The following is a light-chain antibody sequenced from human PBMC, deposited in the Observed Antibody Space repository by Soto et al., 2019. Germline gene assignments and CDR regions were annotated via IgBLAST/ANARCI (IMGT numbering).Light chain of an antibody. J-gene: IGKJ4*01. Sequence: AIQMTQSPSSLSASVGDRVTITCRASQGISDDLGWYQQKPGKAPKLLNYAASTLQSGVPSRFSGSGSRRSVTLTLSRLQPEDPATYSCLREGSYPLTLCAGTKVEIK. CDR2: AAS. CDR3: LREGSYPLT. V-gene: IGKV1-6*01. CDR1: QGISDD.